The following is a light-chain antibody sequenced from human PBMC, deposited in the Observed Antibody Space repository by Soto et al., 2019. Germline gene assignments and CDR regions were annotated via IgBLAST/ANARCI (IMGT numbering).Light chain of an antibody. CDR3: QQYDVYST. J-gene: IGKJ1*01. CDR2: KAS. Sequence: DIQISQSPSTLSASVGGTVTITCRASQSISSWLAWYQQKPGIAPKLLIYKASTLQSGVPSRFSGSGYGTVFTLTISRLQPDDSETYYCQQYDVYSTFGQGTKVDIK. V-gene: IGKV1-5*03. CDR1: QSISSW.